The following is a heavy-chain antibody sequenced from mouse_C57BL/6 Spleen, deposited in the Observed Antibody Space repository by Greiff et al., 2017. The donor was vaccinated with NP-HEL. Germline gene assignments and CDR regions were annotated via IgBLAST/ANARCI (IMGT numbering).Heavy chain of an antibody. CDR3: ARRHYSNYAMDY. D-gene: IGHD2-5*01. V-gene: IGHV1-52*01. J-gene: IGHJ4*01. CDR1: GYTFTSYW. CDR2: IDPSDSET. Sequence: VQLQQPGAELVRPGSSVKLSCKASGYTFTSYWMHWVKQRPIQGLEWIGNIDPSDSETHYNQKFKDKATLTVDKSSSTAYMQLSSLTSEDSAVYYCARRHYSNYAMDYWGQGTSVTVSS.